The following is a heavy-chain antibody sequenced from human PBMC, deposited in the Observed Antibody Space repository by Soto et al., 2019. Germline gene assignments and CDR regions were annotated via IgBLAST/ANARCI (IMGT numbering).Heavy chain of an antibody. Sequence: SETLSLTCTVSGGSISSSSYYWGWIRQPPGKGLEWIGSIYYSGSTYYNPSLKSRVTISVDTSKNQFSLKLSSVTAADTAVYYCARLLNYYGSGSYYRYYYGMDVWGQGTTVTVSS. CDR3: ARLLNYYGSGSYYRYYYGMDV. CDR1: GGSISSSSYY. D-gene: IGHD3-10*01. V-gene: IGHV4-39*01. CDR2: IYYSGST. J-gene: IGHJ6*02.